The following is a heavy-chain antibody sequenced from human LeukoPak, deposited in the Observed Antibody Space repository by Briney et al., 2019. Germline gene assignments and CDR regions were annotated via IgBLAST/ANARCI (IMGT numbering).Heavy chain of an antibody. CDR1: GYTFTGHY. CDR2: INPNSGDT. Sequence: ASVKVSRKASGYTFTGHYMYWVRQAPGQGLEWMGWINPNSGDTNYAQKFQGRVTMTRDTSISTAYMDLNRLTSDDTAVYYCARRLTTSQDLDYWGQGTLVTVSS. V-gene: IGHV1-2*02. J-gene: IGHJ4*02. D-gene: IGHD2-2*01. CDR3: ARRLTTSQDLDY.